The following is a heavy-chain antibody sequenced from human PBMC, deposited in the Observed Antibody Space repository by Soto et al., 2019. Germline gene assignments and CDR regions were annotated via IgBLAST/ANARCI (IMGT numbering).Heavy chain of an antibody. J-gene: IGHJ4*02. CDR1: GGSISSDY. Sequence: SSETLSLTCTVSGGSISSDYWSWIRQPPGKGLEWIGYIYYSGSTNYNPSLKSRVTMSVDTSKNQFSLKLSSVTAADTAVYYCARGSLAPDYWGQGTLVTVSS. CDR3: ARGSLAPDY. D-gene: IGHD1-26*01. CDR2: IYYSGST. V-gene: IGHV4-59*12.